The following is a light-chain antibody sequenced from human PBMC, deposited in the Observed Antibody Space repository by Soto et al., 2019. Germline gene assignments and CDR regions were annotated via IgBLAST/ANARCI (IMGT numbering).Light chain of an antibody. CDR2: GAS. V-gene: IGKV3-20*01. CDR1: QSVSSSY. J-gene: IGKJ4*01. CDR3: QQYGRSPA. Sequence: VLTQSPGTLSLSTGERATLSCRARQSVSSSYLAWYQQKPGQAPRLLIYGASSRATGIPDRFSGSGSGTDFTLTISRLEPEDFAVYYCQQYGRSPAFGGGTTVAIK.